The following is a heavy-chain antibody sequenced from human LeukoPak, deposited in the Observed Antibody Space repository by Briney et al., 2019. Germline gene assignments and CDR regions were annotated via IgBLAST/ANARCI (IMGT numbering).Heavy chain of an antibody. Sequence: SETLSLTCTVSDGSISSYYWSWIRQPPGKGLEWIGYIYYSGSTNYNPSLKSRVTISVDTSKNQFSLKLSSVTAADTAVYYCAAAIAARFDYWGQGTLVTASS. V-gene: IGHV4-59*08. CDR2: IYYSGST. J-gene: IGHJ4*02. CDR1: DGSISSYY. CDR3: AAAIAARFDY. D-gene: IGHD6-13*01.